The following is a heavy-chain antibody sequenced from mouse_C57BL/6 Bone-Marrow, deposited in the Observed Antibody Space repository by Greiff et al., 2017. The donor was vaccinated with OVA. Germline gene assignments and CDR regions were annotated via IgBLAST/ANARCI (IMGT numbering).Heavy chain of an antibody. Sequence: DVMLVESGGGLVKPGGSLKLSCAASGFTFSDYGMHWVRQAPEKGLEWVAYISSGSSTIDYADTVKGRFTISRDNAKNNLFLQMNSLMAEDTAMYYCARNYYGSSRGQGTLVTVSA. J-gene: IGHJ3*01. CDR2: ISSGSSTI. CDR3: ARNYYGSS. D-gene: IGHD1-1*01. CDR1: GFTFSDYG. V-gene: IGHV5-17*01.